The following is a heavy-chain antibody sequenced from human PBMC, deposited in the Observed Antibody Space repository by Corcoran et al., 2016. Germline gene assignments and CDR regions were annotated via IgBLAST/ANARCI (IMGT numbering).Heavy chain of an antibody. CDR3: AKDRIVVVPAAWPSDYYYGMDV. D-gene: IGHD2-2*01. Sequence: QVQLVESGGGVVQPGRSLRLSCAASGFTFSSYGMHWVRQAPGKGLEWVAVISYDGSNKYYADSVKGRFTISRDNSKNTLYLQMNSLSAEDTAVYYCAKDRIVVVPAAWPSDYYYGMDVWGQGTTVTVSS. V-gene: IGHV3-30*18. CDR1: GFTFSSYG. J-gene: IGHJ6*02. CDR2: ISYDGSNK.